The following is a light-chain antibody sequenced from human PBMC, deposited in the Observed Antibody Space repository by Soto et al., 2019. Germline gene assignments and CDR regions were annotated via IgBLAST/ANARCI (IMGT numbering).Light chain of an antibody. J-gene: IGLJ1*01. V-gene: IGLV2-8*01. Sequence: QAVRTQPPSASGSPGQSVAISCTGTSSDVGGYNYVSWYQQHPGKAPKLMIYEVNKRSSGVPDRFSGSKSGNTASLTVAGLHAEDEADYYCSSCAGSSKVFGTGTKVTVL. CDR1: SSDVGGYNY. CDR2: EVN. CDR3: SSCAGSSKV.